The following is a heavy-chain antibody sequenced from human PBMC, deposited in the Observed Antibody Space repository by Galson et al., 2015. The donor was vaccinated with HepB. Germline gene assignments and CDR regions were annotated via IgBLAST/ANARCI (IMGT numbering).Heavy chain of an antibody. V-gene: IGHV3-48*02. Sequence: LRLSCAASGFTFSSYSMNWVRQAPGKGLEWVAYISSSSSTIYYADSVKGRFTISRDNAKNSLYLQMNSLRDEDTAVYYCAGSGYYDFWSGYEYDWFDPWGQGSLVTVSS. CDR2: ISSSSSTI. J-gene: IGHJ5*02. CDR1: GFTFSSYS. D-gene: IGHD3-3*01. CDR3: AGSGYYDFWSGYEYDWFDP.